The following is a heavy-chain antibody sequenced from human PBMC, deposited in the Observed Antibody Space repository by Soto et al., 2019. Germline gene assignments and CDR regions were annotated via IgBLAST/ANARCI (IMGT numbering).Heavy chain of an antibody. J-gene: IGHJ4*02. D-gene: IGHD6-19*01. CDR2: INPNSGGT. CDR3: ATSRISIAVAGETEYYFDY. CDR1: GSTFTGYY. V-gene: IGHV1-2*04. Sequence: GASVKVSCKASGSTFTGYYMHWVRQAPGQGLEWMGWINPNSGGTNYTQKFQGWVTMTRDTSISTAYMELSRLRSDDTAVYYCATSRISIAVAGETEYYFDYWGQGTLVTVSS.